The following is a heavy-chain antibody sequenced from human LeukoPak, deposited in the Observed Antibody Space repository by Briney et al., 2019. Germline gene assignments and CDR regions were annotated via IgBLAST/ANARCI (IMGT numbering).Heavy chain of an antibody. V-gene: IGHV3-7*01. CDR3: ARVEVALSQAS. CDR2: IHQYGGEK. J-gene: IGHJ5*02. CDR1: GFTFRSHW. Sequence: GGSLRLSCEGSGFTFRSHWMRWVRQAPGKGLEWVANIHQYGGEKYYVDSVRGRFSISRDNAKNSLYLEMNSLRAEDTAVYYCARVEVALSQASWGQGTLVTVSS.